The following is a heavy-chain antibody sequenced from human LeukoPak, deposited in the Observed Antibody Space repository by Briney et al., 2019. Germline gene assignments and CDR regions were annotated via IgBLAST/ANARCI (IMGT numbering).Heavy chain of an antibody. D-gene: IGHD3-22*01. CDR1: GLTFGSYP. CDR3: VGLYDSSGYYST. J-gene: IGHJ4*02. CDR2: ISITGGST. Sequence: GGSLRLSCSVSGLTFGSYPMHWVRQAPGKGLEYVSEISITGGSTYYADSVKGRFTISRDNYKNTLYLQMSSLRPEDTAVYYCVGLYDSSGYYSTWGQGTLVTVSS. V-gene: IGHV3-64D*06.